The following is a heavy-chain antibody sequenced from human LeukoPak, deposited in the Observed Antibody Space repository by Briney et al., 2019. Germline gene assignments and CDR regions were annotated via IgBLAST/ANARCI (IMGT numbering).Heavy chain of an antibody. D-gene: IGHD1-26*01. CDR3: ARASSGTYSPSDFDY. Sequence: GGSLRLSCAASGFTFTSYTMNWVRQAPGKGLERVSFISTAGRYIYYADSVKGRFTISRDNAKSSVYLQMNSLRAEDTAVYYCARASSGTYSPSDFDYWGRGTLVSVSS. CDR1: GFTFTSYT. V-gene: IGHV3-21*06. J-gene: IGHJ4*02. CDR2: ISTAGRYI.